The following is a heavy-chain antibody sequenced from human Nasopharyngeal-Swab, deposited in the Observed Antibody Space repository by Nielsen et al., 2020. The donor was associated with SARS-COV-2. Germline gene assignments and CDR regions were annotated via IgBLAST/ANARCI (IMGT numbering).Heavy chain of an antibody. V-gene: IGHV7-4-1*02. J-gene: IGHJ6*02. D-gene: IGHD6-13*01. CDR3: ARAGRGSSSWYVMDYDYGMDV. CDR2: INTNTGHP. Sequence: WVRQAPGQGLEWMGWINTNTGHPTYAQGFTGRFVFSLDTSVSTAYLQISSLKAEDTAVYNCARAGRGSSSWYVMDYDYGMDVWGQGTTVTVSS.